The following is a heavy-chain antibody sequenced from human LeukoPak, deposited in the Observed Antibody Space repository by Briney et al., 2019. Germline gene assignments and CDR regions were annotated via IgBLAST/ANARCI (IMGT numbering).Heavy chain of an antibody. CDR2: ISGSGGST. Sequence: GGSLRLSCAASGFTFSSYWMSWVRQAPGKGLEWVSAISGSGGSTYYADSVKGRFTISRDNSKNTLYLQMNSLRAEDTAVYYCAKGGEAAPKAFDIWGQGTMVTVSS. V-gene: IGHV3-23*01. CDR3: AKGGEAAPKAFDI. D-gene: IGHD2-15*01. CDR1: GFTFSSYW. J-gene: IGHJ3*02.